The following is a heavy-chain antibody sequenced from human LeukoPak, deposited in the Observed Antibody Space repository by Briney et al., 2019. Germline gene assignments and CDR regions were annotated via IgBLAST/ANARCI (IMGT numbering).Heavy chain of an antibody. J-gene: IGHJ1*01. V-gene: IGHV3-7*05. CDR1: GFTFSTYS. CDR3: ARAPDLDSSGYYYRFFQH. Sequence: GGSLRLSCAASGFTFSTYSMSWVRQAPGKGLEWVANIKQDGNEKYYMDSVKGRFTISRDNAKNSLYLQMNSLRAEDTAVYYCARAPDLDSSGYYYRFFQHWGQGTLVTVSS. D-gene: IGHD3-22*01. CDR2: IKQDGNEK.